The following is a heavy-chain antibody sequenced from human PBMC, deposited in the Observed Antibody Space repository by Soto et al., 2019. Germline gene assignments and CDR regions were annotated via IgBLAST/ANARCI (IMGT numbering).Heavy chain of an antibody. CDR3: AKSSLWSDSSGFPYWGFDL. J-gene: IGHJ2*01. Sequence: QVQLVESGGGVVQPGWSLRLSCVASGCTFTTYGMHWVRQAPGKGLEWVAVISYDGGTTYYADSGKGRFTISRDNSKNTLYLQMNSPRDEDTAMYYCAKSSLWSDSSGFPYWGFDLWGHGTLVSVSS. CDR1: GCTFTTYG. D-gene: IGHD3-22*01. V-gene: IGHV3-30*18. CDR2: ISYDGGTT.